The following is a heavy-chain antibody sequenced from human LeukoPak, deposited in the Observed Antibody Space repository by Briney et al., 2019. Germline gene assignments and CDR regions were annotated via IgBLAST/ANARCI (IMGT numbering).Heavy chain of an antibody. V-gene: IGHV4-34*01. J-gene: IGHJ3*02. CDR1: GFTFSSYE. D-gene: IGHD3-3*01. Sequence: GSLRLSCAASGFTFSSYEMNWVRQPPGKGLEWIGEINHSGSTNYNPSLKSRVTISVDTSKNQFSLKLSSVTAADTAVYYCARGSRYDFWSGYRLDAFDIWGQGTMVTVSS. CDR2: INHSGST. CDR3: ARGSRYDFWSGYRLDAFDI.